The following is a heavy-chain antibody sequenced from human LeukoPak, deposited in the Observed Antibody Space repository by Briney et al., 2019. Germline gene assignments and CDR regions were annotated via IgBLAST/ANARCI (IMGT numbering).Heavy chain of an antibody. CDR1: GFTFSSYG. J-gene: IGHJ4*02. V-gene: IGHV3-30*02. D-gene: IGHD2-15*01. Sequence: GGSLRLSCAVSGFTFSSYGMHWVRHAPGKWLEWVAFIRYDGSNKYYADSVKGRFTISRDNAKNSLYLQMNSLRAEDTAVYYCASTFQKGYCSGGSCYPDYWGQGTLVTVSS. CDR2: IRYDGSNK. CDR3: ASTFQKGYCSGGSCYPDY.